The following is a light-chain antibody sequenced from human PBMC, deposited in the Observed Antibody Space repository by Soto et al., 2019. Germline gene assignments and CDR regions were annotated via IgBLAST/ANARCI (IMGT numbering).Light chain of an antibody. V-gene: IGLV4-69*01. CDR1: SGHSSYA. CDR2: LNSDGSH. Sequence: QPVLTQSPSASASLGASVKLTCTLSSGHSSYAIAWHQQQPEKGPRYLMKLNSDGSHSKGDGIPDRFSGSSSGAERYLTISRLQSEDEADYYCQPWGTGTYVVFGGGTKLTVL. CDR3: QPWGTGTYVV. J-gene: IGLJ2*01.